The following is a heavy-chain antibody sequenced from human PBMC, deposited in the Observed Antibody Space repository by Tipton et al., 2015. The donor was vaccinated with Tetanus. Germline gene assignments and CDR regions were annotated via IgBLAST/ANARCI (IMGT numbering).Heavy chain of an antibody. Sequence: SLRLSCAASGFTFSSYAMNWVRQAPGKGLEWVSSISASGYTNYADSVKGRFSISRDNAKNTLYLQMNSLRVEDTAVYYCVRDGGSSGWLAYWGQGTLVTVSS. V-gene: IGHV3-23*01. D-gene: IGHD6-19*01. CDR3: VRDGGSSGWLAY. CDR2: ISASGYT. J-gene: IGHJ4*02. CDR1: GFTFSSYA.